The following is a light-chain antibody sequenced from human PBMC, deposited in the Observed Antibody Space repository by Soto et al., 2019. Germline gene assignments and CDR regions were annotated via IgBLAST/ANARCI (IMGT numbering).Light chain of an antibody. CDR3: QQYGSSFLT. Sequence: EIVLTQSPGTLSLSPGEGATLSCRASQSVSSSYLAWYQQKPGQAPRLLIYGASSRATGIPDRFSGSGSGTDFTLTISRLEPEDFAVYYGQQYGSSFLTFGGGTKVEIK. CDR2: GAS. V-gene: IGKV3-20*01. CDR1: QSVSSSY. J-gene: IGKJ4*01.